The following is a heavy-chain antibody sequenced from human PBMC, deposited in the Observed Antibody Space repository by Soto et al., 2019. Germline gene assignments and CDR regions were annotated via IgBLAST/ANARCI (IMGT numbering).Heavy chain of an antibody. J-gene: IGHJ5*02. CDR1: GLTLSNYS. V-gene: IGHV3-74*01. D-gene: IGHD3-3*01. CDR3: ARELGYDFQP. CDR2: INSYWSST. Sequence: GFLGITSADSGLTLSNYSMYWVRQAPGKGLVWVSRINSYWSSTNYAESVKGRFTISRENAKNTLYLQMNRLRAEDTAVYYCARELGYDFQPWGQGTLVTVSS.